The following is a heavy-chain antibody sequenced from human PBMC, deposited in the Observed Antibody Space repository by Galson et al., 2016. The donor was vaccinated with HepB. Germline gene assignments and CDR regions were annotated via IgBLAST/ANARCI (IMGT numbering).Heavy chain of an antibody. Sequence: SLRLSCAASGFTLSAYWVSWVRQAPGKGLGWVANINQDGSEKYYVDSVKGRFTISRDNDKNSLHLQMSSLRAEDTAVYYCARDSPIWDWGQGTLVTVSS. V-gene: IGHV3-7*01. CDR1: GFTLSAYW. CDR2: INQDGSEK. D-gene: IGHD3-9*01. J-gene: IGHJ4*02. CDR3: ARDSPIWD.